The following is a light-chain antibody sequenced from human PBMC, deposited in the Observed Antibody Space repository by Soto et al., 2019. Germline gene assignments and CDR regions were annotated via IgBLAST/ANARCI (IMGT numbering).Light chain of an antibody. CDR2: DAS. J-gene: IGKJ5*01. CDR3: QQRSNWPPT. V-gene: IGKV3-11*01. CDR1: QSVSSY. Sequence: EIVFTQSPATLSLSPGERATLSCRASQSVSSYLAWYQQKPGQAPRLLIYDASNRATGIPARFSGSGSGTDFTLTISSLEPEDFAVYYCQQRSNWPPTFGQGTHWRLN.